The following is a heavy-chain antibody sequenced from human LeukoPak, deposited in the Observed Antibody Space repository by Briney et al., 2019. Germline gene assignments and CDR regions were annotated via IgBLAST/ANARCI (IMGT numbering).Heavy chain of an antibody. CDR1: RFTFSSYG. CDR2: ISYDGSNK. D-gene: IGHD6-13*01. Sequence: GGSLRLSCAASRFTFSSYGMHWVRQAPGKGLEWVAVISYDGSNKYYADSVKGRFTISRDNSKNTLYLQMNSLRAEDTAVYYCAKDMGYSSSLNFDYWGQGTLVTVSS. CDR3: AKDMGYSSSLNFDY. J-gene: IGHJ4*02. V-gene: IGHV3-30*18.